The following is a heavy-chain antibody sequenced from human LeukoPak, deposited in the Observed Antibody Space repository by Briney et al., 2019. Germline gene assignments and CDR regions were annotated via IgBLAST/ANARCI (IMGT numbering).Heavy chain of an antibody. J-gene: IGHJ4*02. CDR2: INHSGST. Sequence: SETLSLTCAVYGGSFSGYYWSWIRQPPGKGLEWIGEINHSGSTNYNPSLKSRVTISVDTSKNHFSLKLSSVTAADTAVYYCARGQRYSYGYVDYWGQGTLVTVSS. CDR3: ARGQRYSYGYVDY. CDR1: GGSFSGYY. D-gene: IGHD5-18*01. V-gene: IGHV4-34*01.